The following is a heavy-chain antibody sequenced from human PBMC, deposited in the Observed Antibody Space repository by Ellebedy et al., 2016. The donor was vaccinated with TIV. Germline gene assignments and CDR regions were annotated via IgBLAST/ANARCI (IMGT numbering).Heavy chain of an antibody. CDR2: IKEDGSDK. D-gene: IGHD4-17*01. CDR1: GFTFSALW. J-gene: IGHJ4*02. Sequence: GGSLRLXXAASGFTFSALWMGWVRQAPGKGLEWVANIKEDGSDKYYVDSVKGRFTISRDNAKNTLYLQMNSLRAEDTAVYYCASGVMTTVTTGEDFWGQGTLVTVSS. CDR3: ASGVMTTVTTGEDF. V-gene: IGHV3-7*01.